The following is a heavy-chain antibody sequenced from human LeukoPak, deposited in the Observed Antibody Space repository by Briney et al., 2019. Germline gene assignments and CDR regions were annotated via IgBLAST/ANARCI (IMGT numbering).Heavy chain of an antibody. V-gene: IGHV4-31*03. J-gene: IGHJ5*02. CDR3: ARGGWLGHNWFDP. D-gene: IGHD5-24*01. CDR1: GGSISSGGYY. Sequence: KTSETLSLTCTVSGGSISSGGYYWSWIRQHPGKGLEWIGYIYYSGSTYYNPSLKSRVTISVDTSKNQFSLKLSSVTAADTAVYYCARGGWLGHNWFDPWGQGTLVTVSS. CDR2: IYYSGST.